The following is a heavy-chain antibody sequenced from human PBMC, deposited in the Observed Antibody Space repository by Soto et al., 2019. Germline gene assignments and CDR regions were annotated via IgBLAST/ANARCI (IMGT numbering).Heavy chain of an antibody. V-gene: IGHV3-30*06. CDR2: ISYDGSTE. Sequence: QVQRVESGGGVVQPGRSLRVSCATSGCTFSNFAMHWVRQAPGKGLEWVATISYDGSTEHNADSLKGRFTISRDNSKKTLYLQMESPRADNTALYSCARQIPLAGPYGAFDIWGQGTMVTVSS. J-gene: IGHJ3*02. CDR3: ARQIPLAGPYGAFDI. D-gene: IGHD6-13*01. CDR1: GCTFSNFA.